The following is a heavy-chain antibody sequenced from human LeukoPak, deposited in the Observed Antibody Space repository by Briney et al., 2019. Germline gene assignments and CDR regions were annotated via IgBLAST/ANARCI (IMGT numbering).Heavy chain of an antibody. Sequence: ASVKVSCKASGYTFISYGITWVRQAPGQGLEWMGWISTHIGNTKYAQKLQGRVTMTTDTSTSTAYMELRSLISDDTAVYYCARNQPPEGPDYWGQGTLVTVSS. CDR3: ARNQPPEGPDY. V-gene: IGHV1-18*01. CDR2: ISTHIGNT. J-gene: IGHJ4*02. D-gene: IGHD1-14*01. CDR1: GYTFISYG.